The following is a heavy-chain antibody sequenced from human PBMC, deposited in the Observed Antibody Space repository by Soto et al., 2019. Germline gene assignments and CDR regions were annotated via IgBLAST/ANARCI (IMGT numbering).Heavy chain of an antibody. CDR2: ISGSGGST. CDR1: GFTFSSYA. V-gene: IGHV3-23*01. D-gene: IGHD1-26*01. CDR3: AKDPAVVGATSVGFWDY. J-gene: IGHJ4*02. Sequence: EVQLLESGGGLVQPGGSLRLSCAASGFTFSSYAMSWVRQAPGKGLEWVSAISGSGGSTYYADSVKGRFTISRDNSKNTLYLQTNSLRAEDTAVYYCAKDPAVVGATSVGFWDYWGQGTLVTVSS.